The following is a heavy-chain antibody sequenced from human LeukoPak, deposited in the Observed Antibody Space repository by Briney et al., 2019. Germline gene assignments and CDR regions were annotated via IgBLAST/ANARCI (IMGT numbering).Heavy chain of an antibody. CDR3: AREGTLYNWFDP. J-gene: IGHJ5*02. CDR2: INSDGSST. V-gene: IGHV3-74*01. CDR1: GFTFSSYW. Sequence: GGSLRLSCAASGFTFSSYWMHWARQAPGKGLVWVSCINSDGSSTSYADSVKGRFTISRDNAKNTLFLQMNSLRAEDTAVYFCAREGTLYNWFDPWGQGTLVTVSS. D-gene: IGHD1-1*01.